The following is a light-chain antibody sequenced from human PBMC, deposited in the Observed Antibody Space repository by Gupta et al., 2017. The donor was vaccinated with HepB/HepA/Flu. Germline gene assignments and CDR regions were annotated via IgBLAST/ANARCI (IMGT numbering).Light chain of an antibody. Sequence: EIVMTQSQATLSVSPGDRATLSCRVSQRVRIRLAWYQQRPGQSPSVLIYYAATRAKGIAARCISSSCGTNFTLTISSRQSEDFAVYYCQQNNQCRPSTFGQGTQMDIK. V-gene: IGKV3-15*01. CDR3: QQNNQCRPST. J-gene: IGKJ2*02. CDR2: YAA. CDR1: QRVRIR.